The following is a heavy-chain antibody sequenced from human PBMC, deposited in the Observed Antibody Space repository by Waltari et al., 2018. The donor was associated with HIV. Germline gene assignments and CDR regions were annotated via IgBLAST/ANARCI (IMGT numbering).Heavy chain of an antibody. CDR2: IRSKADGDTA. J-gene: IGHJ6*02. CDR3: TKGGGKSPGLSV. CDR1: GFIFSDYP. V-gene: IGHV3-49*03. Sequence: HLVQSGGGFTQPGRSLRLSCAASGFIFSDYPMRWFRQAPGKGLEWVGFIRSKADGDTAEDAAALEGRFTISRDDSRCIGYLQMDGLKIEDTGVYYCTKGGGKSPGLSVWGQGTTVTVSS. D-gene: IGHD3-16*01.